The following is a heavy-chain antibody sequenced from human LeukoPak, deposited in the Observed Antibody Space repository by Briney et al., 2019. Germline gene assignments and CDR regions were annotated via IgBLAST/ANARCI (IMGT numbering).Heavy chain of an antibody. D-gene: IGHD3-16*01. CDR1: GFTFSLYD. CDR3: ASGGGGMVIGDY. V-gene: IGHV3-64*04. Sequence: GGSLRLSCSASGFTFSLYDMHWVRQAPGKGLDYVSGISSHGGSTYYADSVKGRFTISRDNSKNTLYLQMNSLRADDTAVYYCASGGGGMVIGDYWGQGTLVTVSS. J-gene: IGHJ4*02. CDR2: ISSHGGST.